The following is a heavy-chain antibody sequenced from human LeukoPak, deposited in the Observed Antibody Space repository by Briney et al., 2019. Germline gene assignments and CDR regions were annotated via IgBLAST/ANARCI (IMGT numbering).Heavy chain of an antibody. CDR1: GFTFSDAW. V-gene: IGHV3-11*03. D-gene: IGHD3-22*01. CDR2: ISSSSSYI. J-gene: IGHJ4*02. Sequence: GGSLRLSCAASGFTFSDAWMSWVRQAPGKGLEWVSYISSSSSYIIYADSVKGRFTISRDNAKNSLYLQMNSLRAEDTAVYYCARVDDSNTPGLEYWGQGTLVTVSS. CDR3: ARVDDSNTPGLEY.